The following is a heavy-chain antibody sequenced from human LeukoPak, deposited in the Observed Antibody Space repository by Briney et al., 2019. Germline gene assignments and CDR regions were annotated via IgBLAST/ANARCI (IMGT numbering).Heavy chain of an antibody. Sequence: PSETLSLTCTVSGGSFSTTSHYWGWIRQPPGKGLEWLGSTFYTGSAYYNPSLKSRVTISVDTSKNQFSLKLSSVTAADTAVYYCARPAGAVAGRKVNWYFDLWGRGTLVTVSS. CDR1: GGSFSTTSHY. CDR2: TFYTGSA. V-gene: IGHV4-39*07. D-gene: IGHD6-19*01. CDR3: ARPAGAVAGRKVNWYFDL. J-gene: IGHJ2*01.